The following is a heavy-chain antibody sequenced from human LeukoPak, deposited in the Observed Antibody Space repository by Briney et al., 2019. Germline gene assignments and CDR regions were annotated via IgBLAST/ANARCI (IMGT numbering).Heavy chain of an antibody. D-gene: IGHD3-22*01. CDR3: TGYYYDGSGYYYLFDY. Sequence: PGGSLRLSCAASGFTFSGSAMHWVRQASGKGLEWVGRIRSKTNSYATAYAASVKGRFTISRDDSKNTAYLQMNSLKTEDTAVYYCTGYYYDGSGYYYLFDYWGQGTLVTVSS. J-gene: IGHJ4*02. CDR1: GFTFSGSA. CDR2: IRSKTNSYAT. V-gene: IGHV3-73*01.